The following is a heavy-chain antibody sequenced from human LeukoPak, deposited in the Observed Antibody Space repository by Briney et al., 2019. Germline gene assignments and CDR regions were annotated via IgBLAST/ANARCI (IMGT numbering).Heavy chain of an antibody. CDR3: ARDDGDYTALFDY. V-gene: IGHV1-2*02. CDR2: INPNSGGT. J-gene: IGHJ4*02. CDR1: GYTFTGCY. Sequence: ASVKVSCKAPGYTFTGCYMHWVRQAPGQGLEWMGWINPNSGGTNYAQKFQGRVTMTRDTSISTAYMELSRLRSDDTAVYCCARDDGDYTALFDYWGQGTLVTVSS. D-gene: IGHD4-17*01.